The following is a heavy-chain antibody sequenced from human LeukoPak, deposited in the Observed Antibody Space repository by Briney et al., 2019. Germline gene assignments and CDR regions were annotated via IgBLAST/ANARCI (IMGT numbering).Heavy chain of an antibody. CDR2: NNPNGGAT. CDR3: ARLAFYDFWSGYLDS. D-gene: IGHD3-3*01. CDR1: GYIFTGYY. J-gene: IGHJ4*02. Sequence: GASVKVSCTASGYIFTGYYIHWLRQAPGQGLEYLGWNNPNGGATKYTQKFQGRVTMTRDTSINTAYMELSSLRSDDTAVYYCARLAFYDFWSGYLDSWGQGTLVTVSS. V-gene: IGHV1-2*02.